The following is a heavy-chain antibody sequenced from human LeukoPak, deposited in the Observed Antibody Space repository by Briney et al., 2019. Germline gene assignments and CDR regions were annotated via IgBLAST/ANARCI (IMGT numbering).Heavy chain of an antibody. CDR3: ARDKSLFYVDSSGYFQARDFDY. J-gene: IGHJ4*02. Sequence: SETLCLTCTASSLTNGYHWGWIRQSPGKGLEWIGSVYRSGTTYYSPSLTTRVDISIDTSKKQFSLKLSSVTAADTAVYYCARDKSLFYVDSSGYFQARDFDYWGQGILVTVSS. D-gene: IGHD3-22*01. CDR2: VYRSGTT. V-gene: IGHV4-38-2*02. CDR1: SLTNGYH.